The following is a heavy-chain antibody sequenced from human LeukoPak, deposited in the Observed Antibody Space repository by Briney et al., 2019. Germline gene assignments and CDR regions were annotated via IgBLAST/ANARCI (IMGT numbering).Heavy chain of an antibody. CDR2: MNPNSGNT. V-gene: IGHV1-8*01. CDR3: ARERPIYCSGGSCYFRRSHTLKKNWFNP. Sequence: ASVKVSCKASGYTFTSYDINWVRQATGQGLEWMGWMNPNSGNTGYAQKFQGRVTMTRNTSISTAYMELSSLRSEDTAVYYYARERPIYCSGGSCYFRRSHTLKKNWFNPRGQGTLVTVSS. J-gene: IGHJ5*02. CDR1: GYTFTSYD. D-gene: IGHD2-15*01.